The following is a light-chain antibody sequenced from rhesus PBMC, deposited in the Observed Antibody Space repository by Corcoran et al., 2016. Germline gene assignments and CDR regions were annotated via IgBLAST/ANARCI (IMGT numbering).Light chain of an antibody. V-gene: IGKV1-44*01. J-gene: IGKJ4*01. CDR2: AAS. CDR3: QQHNSHPLT. CDR1: QTISSY. Sequence: DIQMTQSPSSLSASVGDRVTITCRASQTISSYLAWYQQKPGKVPKLLIYAASSLESGVPSRFSGSGSGTDFTLPISSLQPEEFATYYCQQHNSHPLTFGGGTKVEIK.